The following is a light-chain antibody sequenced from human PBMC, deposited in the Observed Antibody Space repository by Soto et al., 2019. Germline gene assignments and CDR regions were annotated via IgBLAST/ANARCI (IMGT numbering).Light chain of an antibody. CDR3: QKYGSSPYT. Sequence: EIVLTQSPGTLSLSPGERATLSCRASQSVSGSLAWYQQKPGQAPRLLIYGAANRATGIPDRFSGSGSGTDFTLTISRLEPEVFAVYFCQKYGSSPYTFGQGTKLEIK. J-gene: IGKJ2*01. CDR2: GAA. CDR1: QSVSGS. V-gene: IGKV3-20*01.